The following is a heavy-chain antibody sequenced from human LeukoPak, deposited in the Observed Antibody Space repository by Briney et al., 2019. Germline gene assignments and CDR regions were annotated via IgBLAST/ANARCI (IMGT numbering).Heavy chain of an antibody. V-gene: IGHV1-46*01. CDR3: ARLALGGDSGDWFDP. CDR1: GYTFTSYY. J-gene: IGHJ5*02. CDR2: INPSGGSR. D-gene: IGHD2-21*02. Sequence: ASVKVSCKASGYTFTSYYMHWVRQAPGQGLEWMGIINPSGGSRSYAQKFQGRVTMTRDMSTSTVYMELSRLRSEDTAVYYCARLALGGDSGDWFDPWGQGTLVTVSS.